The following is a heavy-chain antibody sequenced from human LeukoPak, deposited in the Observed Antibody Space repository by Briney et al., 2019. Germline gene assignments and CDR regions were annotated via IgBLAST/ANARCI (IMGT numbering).Heavy chain of an antibody. Sequence: PGRSLRLSCAASGFTFSSYGMHWVRQAPGKGLEWVSVIYSGGSTYYADSVKGRFTISRDNSKNTLYLQMNSLRAEDTVVYYCARVDYDFCFDYWGQGTLVTVSS. CDR1: GFTFSSYG. J-gene: IGHJ4*02. V-gene: IGHV3-53*01. CDR3: ARVDYDFCFDY. CDR2: IYSGGST. D-gene: IGHD4-17*01.